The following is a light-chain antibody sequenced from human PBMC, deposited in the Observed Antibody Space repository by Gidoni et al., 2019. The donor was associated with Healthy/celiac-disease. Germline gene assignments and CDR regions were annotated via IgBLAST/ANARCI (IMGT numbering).Light chain of an antibody. CDR2: GNS. CDR1: SSNIGAGYD. V-gene: IGLV1-40*01. Sequence: QSVLTPPPSVSGAPGQSVTISCTVGSSNIGAGYDVHWYQPRPGTAPKLLIYGNSNRPSGVPDRFSGSKSGTSASLAITGRQAEDEADYYCQSYDNSLSSSVFGGGTKLTVL. J-gene: IGLJ3*02. CDR3: QSYDNSLSSSV.